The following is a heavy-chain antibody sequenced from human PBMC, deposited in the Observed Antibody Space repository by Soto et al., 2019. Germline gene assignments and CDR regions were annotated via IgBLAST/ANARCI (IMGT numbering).Heavy chain of an antibody. V-gene: IGHV3-23*01. D-gene: IGHD2-2*01. CDR3: AKVPERYCSSTSCLYY. Sequence: GWSLELCCAACGVTFNTSAMSWVRQAPGKGLEWVSTIGGSGGDTYYADSVKGRFTLSRHNSKNTLYLQVDSLRAEDTAVYYCAKVPERYCSSTSCLYYWGQGTLVTVSS. J-gene: IGHJ4*02. CDR1: GVTFNTSA. CDR2: IGGSGGDT.